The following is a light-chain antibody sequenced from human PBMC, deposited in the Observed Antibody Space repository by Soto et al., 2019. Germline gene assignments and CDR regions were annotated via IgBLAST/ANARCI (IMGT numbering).Light chain of an antibody. Sequence: EIVMTQSPATLSVSPGERSTLSCRASQSVSSTLAWYQQKAGQAPSLLIYGASTRATGTPARFSGSGSGTEFTLTISSLQSEDFAMYYCQQRMYWQVTFGQGTRVENK. J-gene: IGKJ5*01. CDR3: QQRMYWQVT. V-gene: IGKV3-15*01. CDR1: QSVSST. CDR2: GAS.